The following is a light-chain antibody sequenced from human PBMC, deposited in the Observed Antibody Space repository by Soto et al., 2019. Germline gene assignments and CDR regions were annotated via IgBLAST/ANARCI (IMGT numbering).Light chain of an antibody. CDR1: SSDVGAYYY. V-gene: IGLV2-14*01. CDR2: DVS. Sequence: QSALTQPASVSGPPGQSITISCAASSSDVGAYYYVSWYQKHPGKAPKLLIYDVSNRPSGVSIRFSGSKSGDTASLTISGLQAEDEADYYCSSYTSSSTVIFGGGTKLTVL. J-gene: IGLJ2*01. CDR3: SSYTSSSTVI.